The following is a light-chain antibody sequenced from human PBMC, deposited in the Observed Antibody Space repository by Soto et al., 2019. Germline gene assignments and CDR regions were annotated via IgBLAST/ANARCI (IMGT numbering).Light chain of an antibody. CDR1: QSISTF. J-gene: IGKJ5*01. Sequence: DLQLTQSPSSLSASVGDRVTITCRASQSISTFLNWYQQKRGKAPELLIYAASNLQSGVPSRFSGSGSGTEFTLTISSLQPEDFATYYCQQSYSSPPITFGQGTRLEI. V-gene: IGKV1-39*01. CDR2: AAS. CDR3: QQSYSSPPIT.